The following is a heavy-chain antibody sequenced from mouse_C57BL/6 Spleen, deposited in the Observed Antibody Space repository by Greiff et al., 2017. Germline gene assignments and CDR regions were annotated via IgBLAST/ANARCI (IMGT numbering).Heavy chain of an antibody. CDR3: ARGGTTVVGGTFDY. CDR1: GYTFTDYY. J-gene: IGHJ2*01. CDR2: INPNNGGT. V-gene: IGHV1-26*01. D-gene: IGHD1-1*01. Sequence: VQLQQSGPELVKPGASVKISCKASGYTFTDYYMNWVKQSHGKSLEWIGDINPNNGGTSYNQKFKGKATLTVDKSSSTAYMELRSLTSEDSAVXYCARGGTTVVGGTFDYWGQGTTLTVSS.